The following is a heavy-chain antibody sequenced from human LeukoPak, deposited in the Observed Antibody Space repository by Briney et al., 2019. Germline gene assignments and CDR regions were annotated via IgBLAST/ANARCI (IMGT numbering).Heavy chain of an antibody. CDR2: ISTYNGGT. CDR3: ARGISWVGGYYHYMDV. J-gene: IGHJ6*03. D-gene: IGHD2-15*01. CDR1: GYTFTGHT. Sequence: ASVKVSCKATGYTFTGHTITWVRQAPGQGPEYMGWISTYNGGTHSAANVQGRLTLTTETSTSTAYMELRSLKFDDTAVYYCARGISWVGGYYHYMDVWGQGTTVTVSS. V-gene: IGHV1-18*01.